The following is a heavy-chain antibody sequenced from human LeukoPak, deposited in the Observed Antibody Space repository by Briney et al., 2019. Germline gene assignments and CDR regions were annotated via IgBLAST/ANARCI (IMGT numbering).Heavy chain of an antibody. V-gene: IGHV3-7*01. D-gene: IGHD2-21*02. CDR3: TSWGDTTAEYFQR. CDR2: INPDGRDT. CDR1: GFTFSDYY. Sequence: GGSLRLSCAASGFTFSDYYMSWIRQAPGKGLEWVAHINPDGRDTYYVDSVKGRFTISRGNAQNSMYLQMNSLRVEDTAVYYCTSWGDTTAEYFQRWGQGTLVTVSS. J-gene: IGHJ1*01.